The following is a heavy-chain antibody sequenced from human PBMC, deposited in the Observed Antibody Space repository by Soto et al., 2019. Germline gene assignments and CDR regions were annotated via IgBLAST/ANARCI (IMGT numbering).Heavy chain of an antibody. CDR3: AKDLNIVVVVAATPYYFDY. CDR2: ISGSGGST. J-gene: IGHJ4*02. V-gene: IGHV3-23*01. Sequence: GGSLRLSCAASGFTFSSYAMSWVRQAPGKGLEWVSAISGSGGSTYYADSVKGRFTISRDNSKNTLYLQMNSLRAEDTAVYYCAKDLNIVVVVAATPYYFDYWGQGTLVTVS. D-gene: IGHD2-15*01. CDR1: GFTFSSYA.